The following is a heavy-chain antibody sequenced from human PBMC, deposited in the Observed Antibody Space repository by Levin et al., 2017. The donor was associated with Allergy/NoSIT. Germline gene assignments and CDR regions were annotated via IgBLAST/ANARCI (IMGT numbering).Heavy chain of an antibody. Sequence: GGSLRLSCAASGFTFSSYSMNWVRQAPGKGLEWVSSISSSSSYIYYADSVKGRFTISRDNAKNSLYLQMNSLRAEDTAVYYCARDQESGNDAFDIWGQGTMVTVSS. CDR3: ARDQESGNDAFDI. CDR1: GFTFSSYS. D-gene: IGHD3-3*01. V-gene: IGHV3-21*01. J-gene: IGHJ3*02. CDR2: ISSSSSYI.